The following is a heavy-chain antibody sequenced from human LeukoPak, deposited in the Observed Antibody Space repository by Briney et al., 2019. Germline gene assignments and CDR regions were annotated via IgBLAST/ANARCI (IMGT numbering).Heavy chain of an antibody. CDR2: IKQDGSGT. J-gene: IGHJ4*02. Sequence: GGSLRLSCAASGFTFSSYWMTWVRQAPGKGLEWVANIKQDGSGTYYVDSVKGRFTISRDNAKHSLYLQMNSLRAEDTAVYYCAREYCSGGSCYKGGIDYWGQGTLVTVSS. D-gene: IGHD2-15*01. CDR3: AREYCSGGSCYKGGIDY. CDR1: GFTFSSYW. V-gene: IGHV3-7*03.